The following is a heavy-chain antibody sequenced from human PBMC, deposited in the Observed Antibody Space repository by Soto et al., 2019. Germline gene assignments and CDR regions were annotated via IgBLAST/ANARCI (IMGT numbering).Heavy chain of an antibody. D-gene: IGHD1-1*01. J-gene: IGHJ3*02. CDR2: ISGSGGST. CDR1: GFTFTTAW. Sequence: GGSLRLSCAASGFTFTTAWINWVRQPPGKGLEWVGRISGSGGSTYYADSVKGRFTISRDNSKNTLYLQMNSLRAEDTAVYYCAKDFRWLQLGAFEIWGQGTMVTVSS. CDR3: AKDFRWLQLGAFEI. V-gene: IGHV3-23*01.